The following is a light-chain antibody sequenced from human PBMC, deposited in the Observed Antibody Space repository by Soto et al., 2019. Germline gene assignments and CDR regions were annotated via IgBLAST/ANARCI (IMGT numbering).Light chain of an antibody. CDR2: GNT. V-gene: IGLV1-40*01. CDR1: SSNIGAGSD. J-gene: IGLJ1*01. CDR3: ASYAGTRLFV. Sequence: QSVLTRPPSISGAPGQRVTISCTGSSSNIGAGSDVHWYHQLPGTAPKLLIYGNTNRPSGVPDRFSGSKSGSTASLTVSGLQADDEADYYCASYAGTRLFVFGSGTKVTVL.